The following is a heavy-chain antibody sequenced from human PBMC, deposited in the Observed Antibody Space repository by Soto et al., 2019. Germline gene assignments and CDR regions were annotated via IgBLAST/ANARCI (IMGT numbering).Heavy chain of an antibody. CDR3: ARDLYSSYDY. Sequence: GGSLRLSCAGSGFTFSNAWMNWVRQAPGKGLEWVSSISSSSSYIYYADSVKGRFTISRDNAKNSLYLQMNSLRAEDTAVYYCARDLYSSYDYWGQGTLVTVSS. V-gene: IGHV3-21*01. D-gene: IGHD6-19*01. CDR1: GFTFSNAW. J-gene: IGHJ4*02. CDR2: ISSSSSYI.